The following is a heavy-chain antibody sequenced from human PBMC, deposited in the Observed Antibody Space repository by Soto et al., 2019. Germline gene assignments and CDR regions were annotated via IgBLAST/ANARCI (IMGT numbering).Heavy chain of an antibody. CDR2: ILSSGGST. J-gene: IGHJ4*02. D-gene: IGHD3-22*01. V-gene: IGHV3-23*01. CDR1: EFSFSSYA. CDR3: AKSRNWNFYDRGGYYVLVLDH. Sequence: PGGSLRLSCAASEFSFSSYAMSWVRQAPGKGLEWVSGILSSGGSTYYADSVKGRFTISRDNSKNELYLQMNSLRAEDTAVYYCAKSRNWNFYDRGGYYVLVLDHWRQGSLVTVSS.